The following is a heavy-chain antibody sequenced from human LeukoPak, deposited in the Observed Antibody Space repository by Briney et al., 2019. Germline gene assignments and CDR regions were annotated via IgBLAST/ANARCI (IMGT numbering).Heavy chain of an antibody. Sequence: SETLSLTCAVYGGSFSGSYWGWIRQPPGKGLEWIGEINHSGSTNYHPSLKSRVTISVDKSKNQFALKLSSVTAADTAVYYCAIGSGYYYGSGSYYNDYWGQGTLVTVSP. D-gene: IGHD3-10*01. J-gene: IGHJ4*02. CDR1: GGSFSGSY. V-gene: IGHV4-34*01. CDR2: INHSGST. CDR3: AIGSGYYYGSGSYYNDY.